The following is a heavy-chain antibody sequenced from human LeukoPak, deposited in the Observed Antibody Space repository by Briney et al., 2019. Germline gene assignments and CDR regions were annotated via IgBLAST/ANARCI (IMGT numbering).Heavy chain of an antibody. CDR3: ARDPGAYGDYGPYYGMDV. D-gene: IGHD4-17*01. V-gene: IGHV3-23*01. J-gene: IGHJ6*02. CDR2: ISGSGGST. Sequence: GGSLRLSCAASGFTFSSYAMSWVRQAPGKGLEWVSAISGSGGSTYYADSVKGRFTISRDNSKNTLYLQMNSLRAEDTAVYYCARDPGAYGDYGPYYGMDVWGQGTTVTVSS. CDR1: GFTFSSYA.